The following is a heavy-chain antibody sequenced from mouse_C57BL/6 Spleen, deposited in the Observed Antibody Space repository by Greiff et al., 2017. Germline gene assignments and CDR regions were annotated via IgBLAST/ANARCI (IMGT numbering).Heavy chain of an antibody. D-gene: IGHD3-3*01. V-gene: IGHV1-64*01. CDR1: GYTFTRYW. CDR3: AGGWETYFDY. J-gene: IGHJ2*01. CDR2: IHPNSGST. Sequence: QVQLKQPGAELVKPGASVKLSCKASGYTFTRYWMHWVKQRPGQGLEWIGMIHPNSGSTNYNEKFKSKATLTVDKSSSTAYMQLSSLTSEDSAVYYCAGGWETYFDYWGQGTTLTVSS.